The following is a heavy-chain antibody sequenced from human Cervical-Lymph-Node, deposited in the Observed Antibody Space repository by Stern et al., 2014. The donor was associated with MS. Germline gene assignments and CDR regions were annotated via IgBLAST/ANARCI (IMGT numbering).Heavy chain of an antibody. CDR2: ISPHNGDT. J-gene: IGHJ4*02. Sequence: QMQLVQSGAEVKKPGASVKISCKPSGYTFASYGLSWVRQAPGQGLEWMGWISPHNGDTNYAETLQGRVTMTTDTSTNTAYMELRSLRSDDTAVYYCARKGYSSGWSGYFDYWGRGTAVTVSP. D-gene: IGHD6-19*01. CDR1: GYTFASYG. CDR3: ARKGYSSGWSGYFDY. V-gene: IGHV1-18*01.